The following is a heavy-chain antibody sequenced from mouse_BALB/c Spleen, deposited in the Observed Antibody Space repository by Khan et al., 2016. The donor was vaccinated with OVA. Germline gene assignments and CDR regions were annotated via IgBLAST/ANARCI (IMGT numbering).Heavy chain of an antibody. CDR1: GFNMKDTY. CDR3: ARDYWDVFAY. Sequence: EVQLQESGADLVKPGAAVRLSCTASGFNMKDTYMHWVKQRPEQGLEWIGRIDPANGNTKYDPKFQGKATITADKSSNTAYLQLSSLTSEDTAVYYCARDYWDVFAYWGQGTLVTVSA. V-gene: IGHV14-3*02. J-gene: IGHJ3*01. D-gene: IGHD4-1*01. CDR2: IDPANGNT.